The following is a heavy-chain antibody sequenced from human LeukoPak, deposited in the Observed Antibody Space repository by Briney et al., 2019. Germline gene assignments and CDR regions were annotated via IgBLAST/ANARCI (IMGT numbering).Heavy chain of an antibody. CDR3: AKDTGYSSSWYSVDYYFDY. CDR2: ISWNSGSI. D-gene: IGHD6-13*01. J-gene: IGHJ4*02. V-gene: IGHV3-9*01. CDR1: GFTFDEYA. Sequence: HPGGSLRLSCAASGFTFDEYAMHWVRQAPGKGLEWVSGISWNSGSIVYADSVKGLFTISRDNSKNTLYLQMNSLRAEDTAVYYCAKDTGYSSSWYSVDYYFDYWGQGTLVTVSS.